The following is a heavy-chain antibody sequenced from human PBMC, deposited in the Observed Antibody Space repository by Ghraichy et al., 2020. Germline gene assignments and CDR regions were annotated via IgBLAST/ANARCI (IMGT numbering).Heavy chain of an antibody. Sequence: ASVKVSCKASGYTFTSYGISWVRQAPGQGLEWMGWISAYNGNTNYAQKLQGRVTMTTDTSTSTAYMELRSLRSDDTAVYYCARDRTYWEQLVLWFGEYGMDVWGQGTTVTVSS. D-gene: IGHD3-10*01. J-gene: IGHJ6*02. CDR3: ARDRTYWEQLVLWFGEYGMDV. CDR1: GYTFTSYG. CDR2: ISAYNGNT. V-gene: IGHV1-18*01.